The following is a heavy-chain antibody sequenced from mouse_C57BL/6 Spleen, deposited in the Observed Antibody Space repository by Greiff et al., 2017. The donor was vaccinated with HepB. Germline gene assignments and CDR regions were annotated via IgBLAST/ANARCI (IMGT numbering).Heavy chain of an antibody. CDR3: TRDSSGQGDMDY. J-gene: IGHJ4*01. D-gene: IGHD3-2*02. CDR2: ISSGGDYI. CDR1: GFTFSSYA. Sequence: EVKLMESGEGLVKPGGSLKLSCAASGFTFSSYAMSWVRQTPEKRLEWVAYISSGGDYIYYADTVKGRFTISRDNARNTMYLQMSSLKSEDTAMYYCTRDSSGQGDMDYWGQGTSVTVSS. V-gene: IGHV5-9-1*02.